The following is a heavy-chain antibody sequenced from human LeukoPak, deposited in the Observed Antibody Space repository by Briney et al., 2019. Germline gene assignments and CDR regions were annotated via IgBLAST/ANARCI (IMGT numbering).Heavy chain of an antibody. J-gene: IGHJ4*02. D-gene: IGHD3-22*01. V-gene: IGHV3-73*01. CDR2: IRSKANSYAT. CDR3: TRSTSGYYSDY. Sequence: PGGSLRLSCVASGFTFSGSAMHWVRQASGKGLEWVGRIRSKANSYATAYAASVKGRFTISRDDSKNTAYLQMNSLKTEDTAVYYCTRSTSGYYSDYWGQGTLVTVSS. CDR1: GFTFSGSA.